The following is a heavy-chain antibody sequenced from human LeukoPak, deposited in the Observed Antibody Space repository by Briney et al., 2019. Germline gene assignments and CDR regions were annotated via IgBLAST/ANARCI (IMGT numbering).Heavy chain of an antibody. J-gene: IGHJ4*02. D-gene: IGHD6-25*01. CDR2: IRSSNRPT. V-gene: IGHV3-48*01. CDR3: ASWAGKTAGLSGPFDF. CDR1: VLPLSSHS. Sequence: PGGSLRLSCAASVLPLSSHSMNWVRQAPGKGLERVSHIRSSNRPTSYAHSVKGRFTISRDDDKNSMYLQMNSLRGEDTAVYYCASWAGKTAGLSGPFDFWGQGTLVTVSS.